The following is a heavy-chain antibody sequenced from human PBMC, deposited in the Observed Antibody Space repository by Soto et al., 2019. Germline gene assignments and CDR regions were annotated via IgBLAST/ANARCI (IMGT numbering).Heavy chain of an antibody. D-gene: IGHD4-17*01. Sequence: PSETLPLTCTVSVGSISSGGYYFSWIRQHPGYGLEWIGYIYSSGSTYYNPSRKSRVTRSVDTSKNQFSLKLSSGTAADTAVYSCARERPTDYGAVDAFDIWGQGTMVTVSS. CDR2: IYSSGST. CDR3: ARERPTDYGAVDAFDI. CDR1: VGSISSGGYY. J-gene: IGHJ3*02. V-gene: IGHV4-31*03.